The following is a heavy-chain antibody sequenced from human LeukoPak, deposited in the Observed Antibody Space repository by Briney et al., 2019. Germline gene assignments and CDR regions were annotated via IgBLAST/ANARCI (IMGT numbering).Heavy chain of an antibody. CDR2: IIPIFGTA. CDR3: ARGRITMVRGDPYGMDV. V-gene: IGHV1-69*13. CDR1: GGTFSSYA. J-gene: IGHJ6*02. Sequence: SVKVSCKASGGTFSSYAISWVRQAPGQGLEWMGGIIPIFGTANYAQKFQGRVTITADESTSTAYMELSSLRSEDTAAYYCARGRITMVRGDPYGMDVWGQGTTVTVSS. D-gene: IGHD3-10*01.